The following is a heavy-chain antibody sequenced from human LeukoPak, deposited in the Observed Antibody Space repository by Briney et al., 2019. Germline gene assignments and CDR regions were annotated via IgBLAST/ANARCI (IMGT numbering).Heavy chain of an antibody. CDR1: GFTFSNYW. CDR3: ARDAMGARPDY. V-gene: IGHV3-74*01. J-gene: IGHJ4*02. CDR2: IKSDGSAT. D-gene: IGHD1-26*01. Sequence: AGGSLRLSCAASGFTFSNYWMHWVRQVPGKGLVWVSRIKSDGSATNYADSVKGRLTISRDNAKNTLYLEMNSLRVEDTAVYYCARDAMGARPDYWGQGSLVTVSS.